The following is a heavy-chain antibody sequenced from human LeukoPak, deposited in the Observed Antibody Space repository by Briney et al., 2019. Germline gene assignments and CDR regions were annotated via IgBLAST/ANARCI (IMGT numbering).Heavy chain of an antibody. D-gene: IGHD3-3*01. CDR3: TTEPLATIFGVVTPYFDY. Sequence: PGGSLRLSCAASGFTFSNAWMSWVRQAPGKGLEWVGRIKSKTDGGTTDYAAPVKGRFTISRDDSKNTLYLQMNSLKTEDTAVYYCTTEPLATIFGVVTPYFDYWGQGTLVTVSS. CDR2: IKSKTDGGTT. V-gene: IGHV3-15*01. CDR1: GFTFSNAW. J-gene: IGHJ4*02.